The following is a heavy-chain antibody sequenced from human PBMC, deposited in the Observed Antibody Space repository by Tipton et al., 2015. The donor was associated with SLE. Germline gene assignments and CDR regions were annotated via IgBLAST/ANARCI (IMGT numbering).Heavy chain of an antibody. D-gene: IGHD6-13*01. V-gene: IGHV3-21*03. J-gene: IGHJ4*02. Sequence: GSLRLSCAASGFTFSTYSMNWVRQAPGKGLEWVSFISGSSRYMYYADSVEGRFTISRDNAKNSLYLQMNSLRVEDTAIYYCARDGIAAAGRNFDYWGQGPLVTVSS. CDR2: ISGSSRYM. CDR1: GFTFSTYS. CDR3: ARDGIAAAGRNFDY.